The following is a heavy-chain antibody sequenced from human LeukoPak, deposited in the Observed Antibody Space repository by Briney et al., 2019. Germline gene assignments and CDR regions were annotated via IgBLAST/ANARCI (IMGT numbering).Heavy chain of an antibody. CDR3: ARDIVMVNYWFDP. J-gene: IGHJ5*02. D-gene: IGHD3-16*01. Sequence: ASVKVSCKASGYTFTGFYMHWVRQAPGQGLEWMGWINPNSGGTNYAQKFQGRVTMTRDTSISTAYMELSRLRSDDTAVYYCARDIVMVNYWFDPSGQGTLVTVSS. CDR2: INPNSGGT. V-gene: IGHV1-2*02. CDR1: GYTFTGFY.